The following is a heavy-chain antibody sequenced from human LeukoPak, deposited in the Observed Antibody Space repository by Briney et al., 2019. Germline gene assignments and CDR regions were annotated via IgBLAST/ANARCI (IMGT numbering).Heavy chain of an antibody. CDR2: ISSSSSYI. D-gene: IGHD3-22*01. V-gene: IGHV3-21*01. Sequence: GGSLRLSCAASGFTFSSNSMNWVRQPPGKGLEWVSSISSSSSYIYYADSVKGRFTISRDNAKNSLYQQMNSLRAEDTAVYYCARNGRAYDSSGYYVPVVDYWGQGTLVTVSS. CDR1: GFTFSSNS. CDR3: ARNGRAYDSSGYYVPVVDY. J-gene: IGHJ4*02.